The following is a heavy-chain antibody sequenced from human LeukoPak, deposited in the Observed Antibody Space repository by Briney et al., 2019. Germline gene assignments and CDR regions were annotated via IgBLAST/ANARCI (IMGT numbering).Heavy chain of an antibody. V-gene: IGHV1-69*02. CDR2: IIPMLGIT. J-gene: IGHJ6*03. CDR3: ASAGRGYSSSLYYLDV. CDR1: GGTSSSNT. Sequence: SVKVSCKASGGTSSSNTVTWVRQAPGQGLECMGRIIPMLGITNYAQKFQDRVTITADKSTSTAYMELSSLRSEDTAVYYCASAGRGYSSSLYYLDVWGRGTTVTVSS. D-gene: IGHD5-18*01.